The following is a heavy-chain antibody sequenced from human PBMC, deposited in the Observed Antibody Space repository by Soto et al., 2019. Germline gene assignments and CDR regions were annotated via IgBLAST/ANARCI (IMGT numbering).Heavy chain of an antibody. D-gene: IGHD6-19*01. CDR1: GYTFIDYY. J-gene: IGHJ4*02. Sequence: QVQLVQSGAEVKKPGASVKVSCEGSGYTFIDYYMHWVRQAPGQGFEWMGGISPKSGGTNYAQKFQGRVTMTWDTSLNTAYMELSSLMSEDTAVYYCARPQGYISDWYYFDLWGQGTLVTVSS. CDR3: ARPQGYISDWYYFDL. V-gene: IGHV1-2*02. CDR2: ISPKSGGT.